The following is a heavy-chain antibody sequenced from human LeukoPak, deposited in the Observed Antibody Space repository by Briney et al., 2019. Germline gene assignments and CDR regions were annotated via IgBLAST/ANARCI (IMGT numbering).Heavy chain of an antibody. CDR3: ARDNGDYGDYLYYFDY. D-gene: IGHD4-17*01. CDR2: INPSGGST. Sequence: ASVKVSCKASGYTFTSYYMHWVPQAPGQGRGWIGIINPSGGSTSYAQKFQGSVTMNRDTSTSTVYMELSSLRSEDTAVYYCARDNGDYGDYLYYFDYWGQGTLVTVSS. CDR1: GYTFTSYY. V-gene: IGHV1-46*01. J-gene: IGHJ4*02.